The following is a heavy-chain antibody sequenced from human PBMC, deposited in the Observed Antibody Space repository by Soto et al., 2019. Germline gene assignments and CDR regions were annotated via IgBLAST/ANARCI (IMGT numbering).Heavy chain of an antibody. J-gene: IGHJ4*02. CDR3: ARGDGDYHDGNGYLGRH. V-gene: IGHV3-74*03. CDR1: GFTFSSYW. Sequence: EVQPVESGGGLFQPGGSLRLSCAASGFTFSSYWMHWVRQAPGKGLVWVSRIRSDGSNAEYADSVKGRFTISRDNAENTLYLQMNSLRVEDTAVYYCARGDGDYHDGNGYLGRHWGQGTLVTVSS. D-gene: IGHD3-22*01. CDR2: IRSDGSNA.